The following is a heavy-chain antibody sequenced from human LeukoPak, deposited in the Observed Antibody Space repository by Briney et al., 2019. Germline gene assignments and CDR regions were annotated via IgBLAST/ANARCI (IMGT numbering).Heavy chain of an antibody. Sequence: PGGSLRLSCAASGFTFSSYEMNWVRQAPGKGLEWVSYISSSGSTIYYADSVKGRFTISRDNAKNSLYLQMNSLRAEDTAVYYCARDQTRRITIFGVVTPARYYYYGMDVRGQGTTVTVSS. CDR1: GFTFSSYE. J-gene: IGHJ6*02. D-gene: IGHD3-3*01. CDR2: ISSSGSTI. V-gene: IGHV3-48*03. CDR3: ARDQTRRITIFGVVTPARYYYYGMDV.